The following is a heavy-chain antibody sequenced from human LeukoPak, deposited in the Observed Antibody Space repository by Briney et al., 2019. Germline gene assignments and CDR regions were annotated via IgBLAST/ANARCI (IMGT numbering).Heavy chain of an antibody. Sequence: GSLRLSRSASGFTFSSYAMHWVRQAPGKGLEYVSAISSNGGSTYYADSVKGRFTISRDNSKNTLYLQMSSLRAEDTAVYYCVKGRRTLWFGEFNPYYFDYWGQGTLVTVSS. V-gene: IGHV3-64D*09. CDR1: GFTFSSYA. D-gene: IGHD3-10*01. CDR2: ISSNGGST. J-gene: IGHJ4*02. CDR3: VKGRRTLWFGEFNPYYFDY.